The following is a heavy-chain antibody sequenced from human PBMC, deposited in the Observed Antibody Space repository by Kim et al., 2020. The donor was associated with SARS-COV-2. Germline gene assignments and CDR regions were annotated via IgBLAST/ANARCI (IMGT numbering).Heavy chain of an antibody. CDR2: ISSSGGTI. V-gene: IGHV3-11*01. D-gene: IGHD3-10*01. J-gene: IGHJ3*02. Sequence: GGSLRLSCAASGFTFSDYYMSWIRQAPGKGLEWVSYISSSGGTIYYADSVKGRFTISRDNAKNSLYLQMDSLRAEDTAVYYCVRDHGSAYYTFDIWGQGTMVTVSS. CDR1: GFTFSDYY. CDR3: VRDHGSAYYTFDI.